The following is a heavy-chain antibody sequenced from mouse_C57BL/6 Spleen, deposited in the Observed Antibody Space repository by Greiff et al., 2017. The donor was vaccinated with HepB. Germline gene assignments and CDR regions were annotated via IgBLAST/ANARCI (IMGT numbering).Heavy chain of an antibody. Sequence: VQLQQPGAELVMPGASVKLSCKASGYTFTSYWMHWVKQRPGQGLEWIGEIDPSDSYTNYNQKFKGKSTLTVDKSSSTAYMQLSSLTSEDSAVSYCARRDYYYGSSRYFDVWGTGTTVTVSS. CDR1: GYTFTSYW. V-gene: IGHV1-69*01. D-gene: IGHD1-1*01. J-gene: IGHJ1*03. CDR2: IDPSDSYT. CDR3: ARRDYYYGSSRYFDV.